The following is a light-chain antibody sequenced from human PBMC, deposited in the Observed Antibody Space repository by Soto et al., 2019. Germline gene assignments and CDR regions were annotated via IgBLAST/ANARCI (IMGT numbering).Light chain of an antibody. CDR3: QQYVSFPPWT. CDR2: KAS. J-gene: IGKJ1*01. Sequence: DIQMTQSPSTLSASVGDRVTITCRASQSINSWLAWYQQKPGKAPKLLIYKASNLESGVPSRFSGSGSGTEFTLTISSLQADDFATYYWQQYVSFPPWTFGEGTKVEIK. V-gene: IGKV1-5*03. CDR1: QSINSW.